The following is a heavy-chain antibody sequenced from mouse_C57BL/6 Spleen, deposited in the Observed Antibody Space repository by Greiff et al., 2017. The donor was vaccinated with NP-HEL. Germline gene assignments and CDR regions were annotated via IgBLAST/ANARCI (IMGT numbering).Heavy chain of an antibody. J-gene: IGHJ1*03. V-gene: IGHV5-4*01. Sequence: EVQLQESGGGLVKPGGSLKLSCAASGFTFSSYAMSWVRQTPEKRLEWVATISDGGSYTYYPDNVKGRFTISRDNAKNNLYLQMSHLKSEDTAMYYCARARYYYGTRGYFDVWGTGTTVTVSS. D-gene: IGHD1-1*01. CDR2: ISDGGSYT. CDR3: ARARYYYGTRGYFDV. CDR1: GFTFSSYA.